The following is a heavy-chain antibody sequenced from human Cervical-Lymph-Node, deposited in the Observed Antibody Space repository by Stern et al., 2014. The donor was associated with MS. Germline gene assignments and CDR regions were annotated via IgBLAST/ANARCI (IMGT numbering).Heavy chain of an antibody. V-gene: IGHV1-69*14. CDR1: GGTFTTHT. CDR3: ASSLVSSGH. Sequence: QVQLVQSGAEVKKPGSSVKVSCKASGGTFTTHTITWVRQAPGQGLEWMGGVIPFLNTANYAQKFQGRITITADKSTGTTNMEISSLRSNDTAVYYCASSLVSSGHWGQGTLVIVS. D-gene: IGHD5-12*01. J-gene: IGHJ4*02. CDR2: VIPFLNTA.